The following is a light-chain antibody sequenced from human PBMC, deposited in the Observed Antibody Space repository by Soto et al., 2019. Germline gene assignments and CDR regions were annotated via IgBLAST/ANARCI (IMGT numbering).Light chain of an antibody. CDR3: MQALQTPVT. Sequence: DIVMTQSPLSLPVTPGEPASISCRSSQSLLHSNGYYCLDWYLQKPGQSPQLLIYLGSNRASGVPDRFSGSGSGTDFTLKISRVEAEDVGVYYCMQALQTPVTFGGGTKAEIK. CDR2: LGS. V-gene: IGKV2-28*01. J-gene: IGKJ4*01. CDR1: QSLLHSNGYYC.